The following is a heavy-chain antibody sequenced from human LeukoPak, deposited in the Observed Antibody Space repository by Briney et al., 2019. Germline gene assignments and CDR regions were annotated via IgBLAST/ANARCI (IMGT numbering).Heavy chain of an antibody. CDR3: AKVDPPSWELSPLVYFDF. J-gene: IGHJ4*02. CDR1: GFTFDHYA. V-gene: IGHV3-23*01. D-gene: IGHD1-26*01. CDR2: VSGSSYTK. Sequence: PGGSLRLSCAASGFTFDHYAMTWVRQAPGKGLEWVSSVSGSSYTKYYGDSVKGRFTISRDNSKNTLYLLMNSLRVEDTAMYYCAKVDPPSWELSPLVYFDFWGQGTLVTVSS.